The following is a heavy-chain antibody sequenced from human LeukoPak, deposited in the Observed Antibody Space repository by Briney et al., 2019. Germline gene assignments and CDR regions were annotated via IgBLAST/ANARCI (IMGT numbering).Heavy chain of an antibody. V-gene: IGHV3-7*01. D-gene: IGHD3-22*01. CDR3: ARAVPSTYYYDSSGYPDY. CDR2: IKQDGSKK. Sequence: GGSLRLSCVASGFPFGSYWMTWVRQAPGKGLEWVANIKQDGSKKSYVDSVKGRFTISRDNAKNSLYLQMNSLRAEDTAVYYCARAVPSTYYYDSSGYPDYWGQGTLVTVSS. CDR1: GFPFGSYW. J-gene: IGHJ4*02.